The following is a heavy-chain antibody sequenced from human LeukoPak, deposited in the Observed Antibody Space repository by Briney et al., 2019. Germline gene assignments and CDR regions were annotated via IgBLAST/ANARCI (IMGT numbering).Heavy chain of an antibody. Sequence: PGRSLRLSCAASGFTFSIYAMSWVRQAPGKGLEWVSAISGSGGSTYYADSVKGRFTISRDNSKNTLYLQMNSLRAEDTAVYYCARTKYDFWSGYYPRDYYYYGMDVWGQGTTVTVSS. CDR1: GFTFSIYA. J-gene: IGHJ6*02. V-gene: IGHV3-23*01. CDR3: ARTKYDFWSGYYPRDYYYYGMDV. CDR2: ISGSGGST. D-gene: IGHD3-3*01.